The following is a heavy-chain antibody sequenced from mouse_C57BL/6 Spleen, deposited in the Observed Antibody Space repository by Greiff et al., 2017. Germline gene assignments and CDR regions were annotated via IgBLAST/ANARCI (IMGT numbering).Heavy chain of an antibody. CDR3: TRDPGYDGDFMFAY. Sequence: EVKLMESGEGLVKPGGSLKLSCAASGFTFSSYAMSWVRQTPEKRLEWVAYISSGGDYIYYADTVKGRFTISRDNARNTLYLQMSSLKSEDTAMYYCTRDPGYDGDFMFAYWGQGTLVTVSA. CDR2: ISSGGDYI. D-gene: IGHD2-3*01. V-gene: IGHV5-9-1*02. J-gene: IGHJ3*01. CDR1: GFTFSSYA.